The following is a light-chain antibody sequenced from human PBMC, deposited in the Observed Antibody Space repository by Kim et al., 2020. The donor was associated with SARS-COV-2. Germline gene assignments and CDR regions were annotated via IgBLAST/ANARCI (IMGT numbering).Light chain of an antibody. CDR3: QQRGSWPIT. Sequence: SPGERATLSCRASQSVRNFLAWYQQKAGQAPRLLIHDTSYRATGIPARFNGSGSGTDFTLTISSLEPEDFALYYCQQRGSWPITFGQGTRLEIK. CDR1: QSVRNF. J-gene: IGKJ5*01. CDR2: DTS. V-gene: IGKV3-11*01.